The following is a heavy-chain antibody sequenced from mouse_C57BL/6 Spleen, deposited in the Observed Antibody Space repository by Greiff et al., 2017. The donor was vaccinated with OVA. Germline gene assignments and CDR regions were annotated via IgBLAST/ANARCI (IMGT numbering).Heavy chain of an antibody. J-gene: IGHJ1*03. V-gene: IGHV1-69*01. CDR1: GYTFTSYW. CDR3: ERDYYGSSDWYIDG. Sequence: QVQLQQPGAELVMPGASVKLSCKASGYTFTSYWMHWVKQRPGQGLEWIGEIDPSDSYTNYNQKFKGKSTLTVDKSSSTAYMQLSSLTSEDSAVYYCERDYYGSSDWYIDGSGTRAPVSVSP. CDR2: IDPSDSYT. D-gene: IGHD1-1*01.